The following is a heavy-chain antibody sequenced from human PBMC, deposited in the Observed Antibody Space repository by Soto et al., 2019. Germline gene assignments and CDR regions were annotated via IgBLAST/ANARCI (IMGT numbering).Heavy chain of an antibody. J-gene: IGHJ4*02. CDR3: ATSVNSAMAFDY. CDR2: INPNGGIT. CDR1: GYTFTDDY. Sequence: APVKVSCKASGYTFTDDYIHWVRQAPGQGLEWMGIINPNGGITTYPQKFRAGFTMTRDTSTSTVYLELSSLRSEDSAVYYCATSVNSAMAFDYWGQGTLVTGSS. D-gene: IGHD5-18*01. V-gene: IGHV1-46*01.